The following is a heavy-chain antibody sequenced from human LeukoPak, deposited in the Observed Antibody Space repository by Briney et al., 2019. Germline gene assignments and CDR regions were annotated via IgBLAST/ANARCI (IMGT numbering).Heavy chain of an antibody. V-gene: IGHV3-23*01. CDR3: ATPAVAGTLGLNYFDY. Sequence: GGSLRLSCAASGFTFSSYAMSWVRQAPGKGLEWVSAISGSGGSTYYADPVKGRFTISRDNSKNTLYLQLNSLRAEDTAVYYCATPAVAGTLGLNYFDYWGQGTLVTVSS. CDR2: ISGSGGST. CDR1: GFTFSSYA. J-gene: IGHJ4*02. D-gene: IGHD6-19*01.